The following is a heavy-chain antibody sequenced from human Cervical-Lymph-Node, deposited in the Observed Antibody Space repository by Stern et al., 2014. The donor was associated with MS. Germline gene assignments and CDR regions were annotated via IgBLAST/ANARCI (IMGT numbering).Heavy chain of an antibody. CDR2: ISYDGSDK. V-gene: IGHV3-30*01. CDR1: GFTFSYHA. Sequence: VQLVESGGGVVQPGRSLRLSCAASGFTFSYHAMHWVRQAPGKGLEWVAVISYDGSDKNDADSVKGRFTISRDNSRTTLYRKMNSLRVDDTAGNYGGRGGAVATSDYYFDYWGQGILVTVSS. J-gene: IGHJ4*02. CDR3: GRGGAVATSDYYFDY. D-gene: IGHD5-12*01.